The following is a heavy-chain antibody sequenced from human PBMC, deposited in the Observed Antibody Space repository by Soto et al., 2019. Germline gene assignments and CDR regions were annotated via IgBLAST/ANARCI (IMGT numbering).Heavy chain of an antibody. Sequence: PSETLSLTCTVSGGSIHNYYWSWMRQTPGKGLVWIGHIYSIGSTKYNPFLQSRVSISSDTSKNQFFLNLTSVSAADTGVYFCARGSPRYSGNCYELFDYWGQGTRVTVSS. V-gene: IGHV4-59*01. D-gene: IGHD6-13*01. CDR1: GGSIHNYY. CDR2: IYSIGST. CDR3: ARGSPRYSGNCYELFDY. J-gene: IGHJ4*02.